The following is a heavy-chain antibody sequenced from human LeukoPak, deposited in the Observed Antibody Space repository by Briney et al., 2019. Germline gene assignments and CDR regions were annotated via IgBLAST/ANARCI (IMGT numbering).Heavy chain of an antibody. CDR1: GFTFSSYW. J-gene: IGHJ6*02. CDR3: ATTYKAEVDSSGWYAPRDYYGMDV. D-gene: IGHD6-19*01. Sequence: PGGSLRLSCAASGFTFSSYWMSWVRQAPGKGLEWVANIKQDGSEKYYVDSVKGRFTISRDNAKNPLYLQMNSLRAEDTAVYYCATTYKAEVDSSGWYAPRDYYGMDVWGQGTTVTVSS. CDR2: IKQDGSEK. V-gene: IGHV3-7*01.